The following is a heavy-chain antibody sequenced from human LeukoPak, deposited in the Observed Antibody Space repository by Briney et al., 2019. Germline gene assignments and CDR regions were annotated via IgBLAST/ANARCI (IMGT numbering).Heavy chain of an antibody. CDR3: ARAEGYYYDSSGYYPPDY. J-gene: IGHJ4*02. D-gene: IGHD3-22*01. V-gene: IGHV4-34*01. Sequence: PSETLSLTCAVYGGSFSGYYWSWIRQPPGKGLEWIGEINHSGSTNYNPSLKSRVTISVDTSKNQFSLKLSSVTAADTAVYYCARAEGYYYDSSGYYPPDYWGQGTLVTVSS. CDR2: INHSGST. CDR1: GGSFSGYY.